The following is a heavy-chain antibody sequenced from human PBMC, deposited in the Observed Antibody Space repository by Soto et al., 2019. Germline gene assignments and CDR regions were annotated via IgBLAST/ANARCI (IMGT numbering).Heavy chain of an antibody. J-gene: IGHJ6*02. Sequence: PGGSLGLSCAASGFTFSSYAMSWVRQAPGKGLEWVSAISGSGGSTYYADSVKGRFTISRDNSKNTLYLQMNSLRAEDTAVYYCAKSPTPLPNYYYYGMDVWGQGTTVTVS. V-gene: IGHV3-23*01. CDR1: GFTFSSYA. CDR2: ISGSGGST. CDR3: AKSPTPLPNYYYYGMDV. D-gene: IGHD2-15*01.